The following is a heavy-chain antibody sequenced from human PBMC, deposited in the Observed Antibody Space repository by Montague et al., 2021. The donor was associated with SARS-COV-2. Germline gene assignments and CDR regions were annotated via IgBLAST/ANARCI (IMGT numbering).Heavy chain of an antibody. D-gene: IGHD2-2*01. CDR3: ARVRAVPAAMRIFSLGRSYYGMDV. J-gene: IGHJ6*02. V-gene: IGHV4-39*07. Sequence: SETLSLTCTVSGGSISSSSYYWGWIRQPPGKGLEWIGNIYYSGSTNYNPSLKSRVTISVDTSKNQFSLKLSSVTAADTAVYYCARVRAVPAAMRIFSLGRSYYGMDVWGQGTTVTVSS. CDR1: GGSISSSSYY. CDR2: IYYSGST.